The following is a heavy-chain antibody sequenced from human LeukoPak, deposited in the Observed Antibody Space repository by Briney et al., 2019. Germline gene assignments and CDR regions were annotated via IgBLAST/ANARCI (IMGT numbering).Heavy chain of an antibody. V-gene: IGHV1-2*02. CDR1: GYTFTSYD. CDR3: AREGGSGYYYGATAEYFQH. D-gene: IGHD3-22*01. J-gene: IGHJ1*01. Sequence: GASVKVSCKASGYTFTSYDINWVRQAPGQGLEWMGWINPNSGGTNYAQKFQGRVTMTRDTSISTAYMELSRLRSDDTAVYYCAREGGSGYYYGATAEYFQHWGQGTLVTVSS. CDR2: INPNSGGT.